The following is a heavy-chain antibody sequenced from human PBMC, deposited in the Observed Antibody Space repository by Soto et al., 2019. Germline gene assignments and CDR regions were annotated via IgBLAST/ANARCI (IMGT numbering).Heavy chain of an antibody. CDR1: GITFSDYF. CDR2: ISGGTDTT. CDR3: ATVLSAAFDI. J-gene: IGHJ3*02. V-gene: IGHV3-23*01. Sequence: GGSLRLSCAVSGITFSDYFINGVRQAPGKGLEWVSGISGGTDTTYYADSVKGRFTISRDNSKNTVYLQMNSLRAEDTALYYCATVLSAAFDIWGRGTMVTVSS.